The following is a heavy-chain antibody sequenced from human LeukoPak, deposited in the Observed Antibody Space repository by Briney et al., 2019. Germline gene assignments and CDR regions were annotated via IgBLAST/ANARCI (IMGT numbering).Heavy chain of an antibody. Sequence: GGSLRLSCAASGFTFSSYSMNWVRQAPGKGLEWVSYINSHSNSIDYTDSVEGRFTISRDNARNSLYLQMNSLRAEDTAVYYCARELPEGADIFDIWGQGTMVTVSS. CDR1: GFTFSSYS. V-gene: IGHV3-48*01. J-gene: IGHJ3*02. D-gene: IGHD2-15*01. CDR2: INSHSNSI. CDR3: ARELPEGADIFDI.